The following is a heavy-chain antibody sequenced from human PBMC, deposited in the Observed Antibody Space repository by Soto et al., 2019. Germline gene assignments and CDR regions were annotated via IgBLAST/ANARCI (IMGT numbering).Heavy chain of an antibody. D-gene: IGHD2-21*01. J-gene: IGHJ4*02. V-gene: IGHV3-53*02. CDR1: GFSVRDNY. CDR2: IYSGGGT. Sequence: EVRLVQTGGALIQPGGSLRLSCAVSGFSVRDNYMFWVRQAPGKGLEWVSFIYSGGGTDYADSVQGRFTISRDNSKNTLFLQMNSLRVEDTAVYYCARKTDSAGDGDFWGQGTLVTVSS. CDR3: ARKTDSAGDGDF.